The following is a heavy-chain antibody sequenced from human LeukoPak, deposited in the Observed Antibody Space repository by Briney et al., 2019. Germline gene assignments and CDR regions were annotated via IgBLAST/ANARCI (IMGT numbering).Heavy chain of an antibody. Sequence: PSETLSLTCTVSGGSISSYYWSWIRQPPGKGLEWIGYIYYSGSTNYNPSLKSRVTISVDTSKNQFSLKLSSVTAADTAVYYCASSRYFDWLYINPPTFDYWGQGTLVTVSS. D-gene: IGHD3-9*01. J-gene: IGHJ4*02. CDR1: GGSISSYY. V-gene: IGHV4-59*08. CDR3: ASSRYFDWLYINPPTFDY. CDR2: IYYSGST.